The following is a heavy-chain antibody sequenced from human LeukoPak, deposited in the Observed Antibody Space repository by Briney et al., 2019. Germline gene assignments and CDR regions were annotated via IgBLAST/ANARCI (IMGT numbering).Heavy chain of an antibody. CDR2: ISYDGSNK. CDR3: VKSRFFNWFDP. CDR1: GFTFSSYA. J-gene: IGHJ5*02. Sequence: PGGSLRLSCAASGFTFSSYAMHWVRQAPGKGLEWVAVISYDGSNKYYADSVKGRFTISRDNSKNTLYLQMSSLRAEDTAVYYCVKSRFFNWFDPWGQGTLVTVSS. D-gene: IGHD3-3*01. V-gene: IGHV3-30-3*01.